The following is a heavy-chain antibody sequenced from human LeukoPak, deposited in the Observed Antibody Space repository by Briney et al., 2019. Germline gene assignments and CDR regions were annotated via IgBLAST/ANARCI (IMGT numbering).Heavy chain of an antibody. CDR2: IIPILGIA. V-gene: IGHV1-69*04. CDR3: ARVGKNWNDKGQFDY. D-gene: IGHD1-1*01. CDR1: GGTFSSYA. Sequence: ASVKVSCKASGGTFSSYAISWVRQAPGQGLEWMGRIIPILGIANYAQKFQGRVTITADKSTSTAYMELSSLRSEDTAVYYCARVGKNWNDKGQFDYWGQGTLVTVSS. J-gene: IGHJ4*02.